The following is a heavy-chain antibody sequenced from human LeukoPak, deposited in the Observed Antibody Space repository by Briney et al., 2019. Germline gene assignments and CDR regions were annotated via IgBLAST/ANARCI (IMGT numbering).Heavy chain of an antibody. CDR1: GFTVSSSY. CDR3: AKAPTYSGSYYFDY. CDR2: IYSGGST. D-gene: IGHD1-26*01. J-gene: IGHJ4*02. V-gene: IGHV3-53*01. Sequence: GGSLRLSCAASGFTVSSSYMSWVRQAPGKGLEWVSVIYSGGSTYYADSVKGRFTISRDNSKNTLYLQMNSLRAEDTALYYCAKAPTYSGSYYFDYWGQGTLVTVSS.